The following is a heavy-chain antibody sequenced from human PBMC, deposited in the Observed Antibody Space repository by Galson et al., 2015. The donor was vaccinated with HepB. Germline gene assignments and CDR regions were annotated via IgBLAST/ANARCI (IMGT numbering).Heavy chain of an antibody. Sequence: SLRLSCAASGFTFNTYGMHWVRQAPGMRLEWVPVISYDGSEEHYADSVKGRFTVSRDNSKNTVYLQMKSLRPEDTAVYYCAKVSGEFCTSGRCPPEYYYMDVWGEGTWVTVSS. J-gene: IGHJ6*03. CDR1: GFTFNTYG. CDR3: AKVSGEFCTSGRCPPEYYYMDV. D-gene: IGHD2-8*01. CDR2: ISYDGSEE. V-gene: IGHV3-30*18.